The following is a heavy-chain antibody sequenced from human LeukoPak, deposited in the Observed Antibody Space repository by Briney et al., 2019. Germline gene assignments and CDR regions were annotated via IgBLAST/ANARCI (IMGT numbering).Heavy chain of an antibody. CDR3: ARLPSYSYGTPFDY. CDR2: IYYSGST. Sequence: PSETLSLTCTVSGGSISSSSYYWGWIRQPPGKGLEWIGSIYYSGSTYYNPSLESRVTISVDTSKNQFSLKLSSVTAADTAVYYCARLPSYSYGTPFDYWGQGTLVTVSS. V-gene: IGHV4-39*01. D-gene: IGHD5-18*01. CDR1: GGSISSSSYY. J-gene: IGHJ4*02.